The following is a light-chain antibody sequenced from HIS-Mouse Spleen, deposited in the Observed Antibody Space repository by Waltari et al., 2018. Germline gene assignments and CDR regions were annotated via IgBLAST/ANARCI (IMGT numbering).Light chain of an antibody. CDR2: EVS. CDR3: CSYAGSSTWV. Sequence: QSALTQPASVSGSPGQSITIPCPGTSTDVGSYNLVSWYQQHPGKAPELMIYEVSKRPSGVSNRFSGSKSGNTASLTISGLQAEDEADYYCCSYAGSSTWVFGGGTKLTVL. J-gene: IGLJ3*02. CDR1: STDVGSYNL. V-gene: IGLV2-23*02.